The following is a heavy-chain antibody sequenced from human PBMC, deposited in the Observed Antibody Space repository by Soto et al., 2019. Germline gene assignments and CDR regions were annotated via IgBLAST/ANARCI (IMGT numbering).Heavy chain of an antibody. CDR1: GFTFTNAW. CDR2: IKSKTDGGTT. V-gene: IGHV3-15*01. CDR3: AKDLVSSTLGFSPDY. Sequence: PGGSLRLSCAASGFTFTNAWMSWVRQAPGKGLEWVARIKSKTDGGTTDYATPVKGRFTISRDDSKNTLYLQMNSLRAEDTAVYYCAKDLVSSTLGFSPDYWGQGTLVTVSS. D-gene: IGHD2-2*01. J-gene: IGHJ4*02.